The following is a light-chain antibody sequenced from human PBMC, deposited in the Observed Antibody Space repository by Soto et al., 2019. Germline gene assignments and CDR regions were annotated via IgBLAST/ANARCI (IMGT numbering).Light chain of an antibody. J-gene: IGKJ4*01. CDR1: QSVLVTPDNKNN. Sequence: DIVMTQSPDSLAVSLGERATINCKSSQSVLVTPDNKNNLAWYQQKPGQPPRLLIYWAFFRESGVPDRFSGSGSGTEITLTISNLRAEDVAVYYCQQYFIAPLTFGGGTKVESK. CDR3: QQYFIAPLT. CDR2: WAF. V-gene: IGKV4-1*01.